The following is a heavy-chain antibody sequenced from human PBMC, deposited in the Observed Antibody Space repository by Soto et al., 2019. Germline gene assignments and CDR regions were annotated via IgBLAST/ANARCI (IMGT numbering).Heavy chain of an antibody. J-gene: IGHJ5*02. Sequence: SSVKVSCKASGVTFSSYAISWVRQAPGQGLEWMGGIIPIFGTANYAQKFQGRVTITADESTSTAYMELSSLRSEDTAVYYCAREGNGDSITMIVVPKRFEPWGQGTVINSPQ. CDR2: IIPIFGTA. CDR3: AREGNGDSITMIVVPKRFEP. V-gene: IGHV1-69*13. CDR1: GVTFSSYA. D-gene: IGHD3-22*01.